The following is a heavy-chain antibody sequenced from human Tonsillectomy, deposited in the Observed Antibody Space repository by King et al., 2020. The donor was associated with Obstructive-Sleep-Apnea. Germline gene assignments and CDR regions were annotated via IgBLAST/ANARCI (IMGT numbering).Heavy chain of an antibody. D-gene: IGHD2-2*01. J-gene: IGHJ6*02. CDR3: ARGCSRISGRFVLAV. CDR1: GFTFSSHW. V-gene: IGHV3-74*01. Sequence: VQLVESGGGLVQPGGSLRLSCVVSGFTFSSHWMHWVRQAPGKGLVWVSRINSDGYNTNYADSVKGRFTISSDNAKNTLYLQMNSLRAEDTAVYYCARGCSRISGRFVLAVWGQGATVTVSS. CDR2: INSDGYNT.